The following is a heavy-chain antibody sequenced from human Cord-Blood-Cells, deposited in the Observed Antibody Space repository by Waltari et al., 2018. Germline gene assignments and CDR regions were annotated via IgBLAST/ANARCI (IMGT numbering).Heavy chain of an antibody. Sequence: EVQLVESGGGLVKPGGSLRLSCAASGFTFSSYSMNWVRQAPGKGLEWVSSSSSRSSYIYYADSVKGRFTISRDNAKNSLYLQMNSLRAEDTAVYYCARAETSCYDYWGQGTLVTVSS. CDR3: ARAETSCYDY. D-gene: IGHD2-2*01. CDR2: SSSRSSYI. V-gene: IGHV3-21*01. CDR1: GFTFSSYS. J-gene: IGHJ4*02.